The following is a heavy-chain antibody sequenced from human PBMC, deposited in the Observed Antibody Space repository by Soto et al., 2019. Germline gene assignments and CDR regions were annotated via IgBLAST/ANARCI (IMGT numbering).Heavy chain of an antibody. CDR1: GASISSYY. CDR2: VDSNGRT. CDR3: ARDNNFIFYDFSDMRRSRDT. V-gene: IGHV4-4*07. D-gene: IGHD3-3*01. J-gene: IGHJ5*02. Sequence: PSETLSLTCSVSGASISSYYWTWIRRPAGKGLEWIGRVDSNGRTNYNASLRSRVTMSVETSTNQFSLKRTSVTAADTAFYYCARDNNFIFYDFSDMRRSRDTWGQGTLGTVSS.